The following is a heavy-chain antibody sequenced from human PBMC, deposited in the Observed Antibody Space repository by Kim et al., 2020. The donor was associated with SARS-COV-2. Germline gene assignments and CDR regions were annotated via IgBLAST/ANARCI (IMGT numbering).Heavy chain of an antibody. CDR3: ARLHVTTDELFLDP. V-gene: IGHV4-59*08. D-gene: IGHD1-26*01. Sequence: SETLSLTCTVSGGSISNYSWSWIRQPPGMGLEWLAYTDHRGTARHNPSLKSRVTISIDASRHQFSLRLSSLTAADTAIYYCARLHVTTDELFLDPWGQGT. CDR2: TDHRGTA. CDR1: GGSISNYS. J-gene: IGHJ5*02.